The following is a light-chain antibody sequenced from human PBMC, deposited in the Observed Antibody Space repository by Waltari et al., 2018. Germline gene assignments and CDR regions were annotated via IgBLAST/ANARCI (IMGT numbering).Light chain of an antibody. J-gene: IGKJ5*01. CDR2: AAF. CDR3: QQFNTYPLT. CDR1: QGMSSY. V-gene: IGKV1-9*01. Sequence: IQLTQPPSSLSASVAARVTITCWASQGMSSYLACDQQKPGKAPNLLIYAAFTLQSGVPSRFSGSGSGTDFTLTISSLQPEYFATYYCQQFNTYPLTFGQGTRLEIK.